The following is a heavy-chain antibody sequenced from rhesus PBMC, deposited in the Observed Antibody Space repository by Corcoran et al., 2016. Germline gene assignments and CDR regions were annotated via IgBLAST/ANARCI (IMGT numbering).Heavy chain of an antibody. D-gene: IGHD3-3*01. CDR2: IYGSSTST. CDR3: ARGEDNIWTGYSLDS. CDR1: GGSISDSYR. V-gene: IGHV4S10*01. Sequence: QVQLQESGPGVVKPSETLSLTCAVSGGSISDSYRWSWIRQPPGQGLEWIGYIYGSSTSTNINPSRKSRVTISKDTSKNQFSLKLSSVTAADTAVYYCARGEDNIWTGYSLDSWGQGVVVTVSS. J-gene: IGHJ6*01.